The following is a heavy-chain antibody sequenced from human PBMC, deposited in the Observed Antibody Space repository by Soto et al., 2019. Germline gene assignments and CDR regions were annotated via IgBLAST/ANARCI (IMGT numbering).Heavy chain of an antibody. CDR2: IYSGGST. V-gene: IGHV3-53*01. Sequence: PGGSLRLSCAASGLTVSSNYMSWVRQAPGKGLERVSVIYSGGSTYYGDSMKGRFTISRDNAKNSLYLEMNSLRAEDTAVYYCARESEDLTSNFDYWGQGTLVTVSS. CDR1: GLTVSSNY. CDR3: ARESEDLTSNFDY. J-gene: IGHJ4*02.